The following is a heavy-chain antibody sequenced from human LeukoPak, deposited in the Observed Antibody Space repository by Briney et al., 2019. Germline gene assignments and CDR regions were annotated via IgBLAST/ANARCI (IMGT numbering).Heavy chain of an antibody. J-gene: IGHJ4*02. D-gene: IGHD6-13*01. V-gene: IGHV1-8*01. Sequence: ASVKVSCKASGYTFTSYDINWVRQATGQGLEWMGWMNPNSGNTGYAQKFQGRVTMTRNTSIGTAYMQLSSLRSEDTAVYYCARGSYSSSWYPRNDFDYWGQGTLVTVSS. CDR2: MNPNSGNT. CDR1: GYTFTSYD. CDR3: ARGSYSSSWYPRNDFDY.